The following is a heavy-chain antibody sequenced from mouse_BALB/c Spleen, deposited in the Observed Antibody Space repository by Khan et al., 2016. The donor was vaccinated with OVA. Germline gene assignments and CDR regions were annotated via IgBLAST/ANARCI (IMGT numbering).Heavy chain of an antibody. CDR1: GYTFTSYT. V-gene: IGHV1-4*01. CDR3: VRDGAYQRKDGWFAY. CDR2: INPSNGYT. Sequence: QIQLVQSGAELARPGASVKMSCKASGYTFTSYTIHWIKLRPGQGLEWIGYINPSNGYTNYNQKFKDKATLTADKSSTTAYMQLSSLTSDGSAVYYCVRDGAYQRKDGWFAYWGQGTLVTVSA. J-gene: IGHJ3*01.